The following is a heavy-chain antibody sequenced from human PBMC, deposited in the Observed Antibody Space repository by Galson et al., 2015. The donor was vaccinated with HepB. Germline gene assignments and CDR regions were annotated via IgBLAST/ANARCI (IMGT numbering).Heavy chain of an antibody. V-gene: IGHV3-23*01. J-gene: IGHJ4*02. CDR1: GFTFTSYG. D-gene: IGHD2/OR15-2a*01. CDR2: ISRGGDTS. CDR3: VRGTTAPDY. Sequence: SLRLSCAACGFTFTSYGMSWVRHAPGKGLDCVSAISRGGDTSDYADSVKGRFTVPRDSSTNTLYLQMNGLRADDTAIYYCVRGTTAPDYWGQGTLVTVSS.